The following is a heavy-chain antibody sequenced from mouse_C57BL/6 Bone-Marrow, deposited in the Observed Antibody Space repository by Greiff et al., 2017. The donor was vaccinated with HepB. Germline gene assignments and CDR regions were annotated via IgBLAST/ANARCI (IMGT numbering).Heavy chain of an antibody. CDR2: IYPGSGST. D-gene: IGHD2-3*01. V-gene: IGHV1-55*01. CDR1: GYTFTSYW. Sequence: QVQLKQPGAELVKPGASVKMSCKASGYTFTSYWITWVKQRPGQGLEWIGDIYPGSGSTNYNEKFKSKATLTVDTSSSTAYMQLSSLTSEDSAVYYCAREGGYDGYFRLDYWGQGTLVTVSA. J-gene: IGHJ3*01. CDR3: AREGGYDGYFRLDY.